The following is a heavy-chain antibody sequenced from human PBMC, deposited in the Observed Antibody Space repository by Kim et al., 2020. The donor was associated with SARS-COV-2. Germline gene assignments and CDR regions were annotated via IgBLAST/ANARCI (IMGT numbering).Heavy chain of an antibody. V-gene: IGHV4-4*07. Sequence: SETLSLTCTVSGDSLSSDYWSWNRQPAGKGLEWIGRIYTSGRTNYNPSLQSRVTMSVDMSKNQFYLKLSSVTAADTAVYYCASALGHWGQGTLVTVSS. CDR2: IYTSGRT. D-gene: IGHD3-16*02. CDR1: GDSLSSDY. CDR3: ASALGH. J-gene: IGHJ4*02.